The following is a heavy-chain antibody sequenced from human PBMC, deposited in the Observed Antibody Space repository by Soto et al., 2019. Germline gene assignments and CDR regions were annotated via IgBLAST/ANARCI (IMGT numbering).Heavy chain of an antibody. D-gene: IGHD2-15*01. CDR1: GFTFSNYA. CDR3: ARGDREDTAVVIGVRPGEYGVDV. CDR2: ISYNGGNR. Sequence: QVQLVESGGGVVQPGRSLRLSCPASGFTFSNYAMHWVRQAPGKGLECVAVISYNGGNRFYRDYVKGRFTISRDNSKNTVHLQIDSLRYEDAAVYYCARGDREDTAVVIGVRPGEYGVDVWGQGTTVTVSS. V-gene: IGHV3-30*04. J-gene: IGHJ6*02.